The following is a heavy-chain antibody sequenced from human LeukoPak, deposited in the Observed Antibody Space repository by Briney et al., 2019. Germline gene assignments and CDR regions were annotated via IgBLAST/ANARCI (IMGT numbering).Heavy chain of an antibody. CDR2: IKSKTDGGTT. CDR3: TTEEMATMPFDY. V-gene: IGHV3-15*01. J-gene: IGHJ4*02. Sequence: GGSLRLSCAASGFTFSNAWMSWVRQAPGKGLEWVGRIKSKTDGGTTDYAAPVKGRFTISRDDSKNTLYLQMNSLKTEDTAVYYYTTEEMATMPFDYWGQGTLVTVSS. D-gene: IGHD5-24*01. CDR1: GFTFSNAW.